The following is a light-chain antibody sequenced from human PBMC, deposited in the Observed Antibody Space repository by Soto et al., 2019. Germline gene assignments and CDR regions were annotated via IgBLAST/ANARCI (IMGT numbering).Light chain of an antibody. Sequence: DIVLTQSPDSLAVSLGERATINCKSSQSVLYSSNNKNYLAWYQQKPGQPPKLLIYWASTRESGVPDRFSGSGSGTDVTLTSSSLQAEDVAVYYCQQYYSTPPYTFGQGTKLEIK. J-gene: IGKJ2*01. CDR2: WAS. CDR1: QSVLYSSNNKNY. CDR3: QQYYSTPPYT. V-gene: IGKV4-1*01.